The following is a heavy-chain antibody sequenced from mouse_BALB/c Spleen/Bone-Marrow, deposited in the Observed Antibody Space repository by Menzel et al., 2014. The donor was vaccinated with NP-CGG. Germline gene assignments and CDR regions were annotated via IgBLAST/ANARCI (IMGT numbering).Heavy chain of an antibody. J-gene: IGHJ2*01. CDR2: INSNGGST. D-gene: IGHD1-1*01. Sequence: EVKLVESGGGLVQPGGSLKLSCAASGFTFSSYGMSWVRQTPDKRLELVATINSNGGSTYYPDSVKGRFTISRDNAKNTLYLQMSSLKSEDTAIYYCARDYYGSNDYWGQGTTLTVSS. CDR3: ARDYYGSNDY. CDR1: GFTFSSYG. V-gene: IGHV5-6-3*01.